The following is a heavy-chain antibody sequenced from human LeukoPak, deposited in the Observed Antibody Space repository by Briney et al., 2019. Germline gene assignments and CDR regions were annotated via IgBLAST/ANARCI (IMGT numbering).Heavy chain of an antibody. V-gene: IGHV3-48*02. CDR3: ARPHGIAVAGSLDS. Sequence: GGSLRLSCAASGFTFSYYSMNWVRQAPGKGLEWVSYISTSSTIYYADSVKGRFTISRDNAKNSVYLQMNSLRDEDTAVYYCARPHGIAVAGSLDSWGQGTLVTVSS. CDR2: ISTSSTI. CDR1: GFTFSYYS. D-gene: IGHD6-19*01. J-gene: IGHJ4*02.